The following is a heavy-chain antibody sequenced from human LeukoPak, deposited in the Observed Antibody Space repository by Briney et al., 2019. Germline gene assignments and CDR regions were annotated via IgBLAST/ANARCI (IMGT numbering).Heavy chain of an antibody. CDR3: ARESSCSWRDFDY. D-gene: IGHD6-13*01. Sequence: GGSLRLSCAASGFTFSSYSMNWVRQAPGKGLEWVSYISSSSSTIYYADSVKGRFTISRDNAKNSLYLQMNSLRAEDTAVYYCARESSCSWRDFDYWGQGTLVTVSS. CDR1: GFTFSSYS. J-gene: IGHJ4*02. V-gene: IGHV3-48*01. CDR2: ISSSSSTI.